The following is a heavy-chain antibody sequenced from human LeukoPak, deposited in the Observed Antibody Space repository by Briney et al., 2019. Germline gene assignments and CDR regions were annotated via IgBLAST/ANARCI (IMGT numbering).Heavy chain of an antibody. CDR3: ARRLTQYDCFDP. Sequence: SQTLSLTCAISGDSVSSNSVTWNWIRQSPSRGLEWLGRTYYRPTWYNDYAVSVRGRITVNPDTSKNQFSLHLNSVTPEDTAGYYCARRLTQYDCFDPWGQGILVTVSS. J-gene: IGHJ5*02. D-gene: IGHD2-2*01. CDR2: TYYRPTWYN. CDR1: GDSVSSNSVT. V-gene: IGHV6-1*01.